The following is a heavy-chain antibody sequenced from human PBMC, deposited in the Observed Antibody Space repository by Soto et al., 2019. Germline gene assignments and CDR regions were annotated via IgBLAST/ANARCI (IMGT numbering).Heavy chain of an antibody. D-gene: IGHD6-13*01. CDR1: GDSVTSGYY. V-gene: IGHV4-38-2*01. CDR2: VYHSGTT. J-gene: IGHJ4*02. CDR3: TRSLYSASWYAGY. Sequence: SETLSLTCAVSGDSVTSGYYWGWIRQPPGKGLEWIGSVYHSGTTYYSPSLKSRVTISLDTSKNQFSLKLSSVTAADTAFYYCTRSLYSASWYAGYWGQGTRVTVSS.